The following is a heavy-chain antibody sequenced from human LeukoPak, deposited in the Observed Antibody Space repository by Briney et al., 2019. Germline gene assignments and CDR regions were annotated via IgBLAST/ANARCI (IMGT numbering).Heavy chain of an antibody. CDR2: INPDGSGK. CDR1: GFTFSSYW. Sequence: GGSLRLSCAASGFTFSSYWMSWVRQAPGKGLEWVANINPDGSGKYLVDSVKGRFSISRDNAKNLLYLQMSGLRAEDTAVYYCMPGSGFWGQGTLVTVSS. V-gene: IGHV3-7*01. D-gene: IGHD6-25*01. J-gene: IGHJ4*02. CDR3: MPGSGF.